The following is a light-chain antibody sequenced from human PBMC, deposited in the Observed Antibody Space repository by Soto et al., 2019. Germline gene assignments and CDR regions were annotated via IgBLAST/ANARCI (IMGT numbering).Light chain of an antibody. V-gene: IGLV2-14*01. CDR1: SSDVGGYNY. J-gene: IGLJ1*01. CDR2: EVT. Sequence: QSALTQPASVSGSPGQSITISCTGTSSDVGGYNYVSWYQQHPGKAPKFMIYEVTNRPSGVSNRFSGSKSGNTASLTISGLQAEDEAAYYCSSYTSTGTVVVFGTGTKLTVL. CDR3: SSYTSTGTVVV.